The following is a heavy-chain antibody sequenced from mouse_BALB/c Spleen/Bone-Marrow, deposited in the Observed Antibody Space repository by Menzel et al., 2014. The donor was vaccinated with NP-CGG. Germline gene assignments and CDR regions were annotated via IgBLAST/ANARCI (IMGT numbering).Heavy chain of an antibody. CDR3: ARRYGSSYGAMDY. V-gene: IGHV1S34*01. CDR2: ISCYNGAT. CDR1: GYSFTGYY. D-gene: IGHD1-1*01. Sequence: LVKTGASVKISCKASGYSFTGYYMHWVKQSHGKSLEWIGYISCYNGATSYNQKFKGKATFTVDTSSSTAYMQFNRLPSEDAAVYYCARRYGSSYGAMDYWGQGTSVTVSS. J-gene: IGHJ4*01.